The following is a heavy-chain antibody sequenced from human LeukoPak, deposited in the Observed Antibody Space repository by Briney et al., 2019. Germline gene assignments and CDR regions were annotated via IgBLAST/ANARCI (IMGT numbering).Heavy chain of an antibody. CDR1: GGSVSSVSYY. Sequence: SETLSLTCTVSGGSVSSVSYYWTWIRQPPGKELEWIGYIYYSGSTNYNPSLKSRVTISIDTSKNQFSLKLSSVTAADTAVYYCARGSVYYYDSSGHPWGQGTLVTVSS. D-gene: IGHD3-22*01. J-gene: IGHJ5*02. V-gene: IGHV4-61*01. CDR2: IYYSGST. CDR3: ARGSVYYYDSSGHP.